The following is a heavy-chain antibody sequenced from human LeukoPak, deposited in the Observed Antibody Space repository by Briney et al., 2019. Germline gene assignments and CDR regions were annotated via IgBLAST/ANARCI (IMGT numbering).Heavy chain of an antibody. V-gene: IGHV4-39*07. CDR1: GGSISIRSYY. CDR3: ARAQDYYDSKACFQH. D-gene: IGHD3-22*01. J-gene: IGHJ1*01. Sequence: PSETLSLTCTVSGGSISIRSYYWGWIRQPPGKGLEWIGSIYYSGSTYYNSCLKRRVTISVDTTKNQCSLKMSSVTAANTAVYYCARAQDYYDSKACFQHWGQGNLVTVSS. CDR2: IYYSGST.